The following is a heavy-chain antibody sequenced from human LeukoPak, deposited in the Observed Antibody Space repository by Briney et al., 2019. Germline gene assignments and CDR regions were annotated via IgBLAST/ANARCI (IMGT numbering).Heavy chain of an antibody. Sequence: ASVKVSCKASADTFTSYYIHWVRQAPGQGPEWVGIINPSSAYTTYSQKFQGRVTMTRDTSTSTVYMELSSLTSEDTAVYYCARDRNSGSYCSDYWGQGTLVTVSS. CDR2: INPSSAYT. V-gene: IGHV1-46*01. D-gene: IGHD1-26*01. CDR1: ADTFTSYY. J-gene: IGHJ4*02. CDR3: ARDRNSGSYCSDY.